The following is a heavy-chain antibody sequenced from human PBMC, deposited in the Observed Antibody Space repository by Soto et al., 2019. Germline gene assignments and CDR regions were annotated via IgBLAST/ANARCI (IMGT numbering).Heavy chain of an antibody. Sequence: AETLALSCAVYGGSLSDYFWRWIRQSPGRVLEWIGEIDHPGGKNYNPSLKSRVTISLDTSNKQFSLNLSSVTEADTDVYYCARGRKRRSAEYKGYGYYGMDAGGRVTKVNVSS. CDR1: GGSLSDYF. D-gene: IGHD2-15*01. CDR2: IDHPGGK. J-gene: IGHJ6*02. CDR3: ARGRKRRSAEYKGYGYYGMDA. V-gene: IGHV4-34*01.